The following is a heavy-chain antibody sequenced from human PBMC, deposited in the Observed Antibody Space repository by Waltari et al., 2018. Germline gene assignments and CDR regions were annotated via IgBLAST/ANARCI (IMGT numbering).Heavy chain of an antibody. CDR3: AREVVPAAKIVVNWFDP. CDR1: GYSFTNYA. D-gene: IGHD2-2*01. V-gene: IGHV7-4-1*02. CDR2: ITNKTVNP. J-gene: IGHJ5*02. Sequence: QVQLVQSGSEWKKPGASVKVSCKAYGYSFTNYAINWVRQAPGQGLELMEWITNKTVNPTYTPCFTRRFVFSLDTSVSTAYLQINDLKAEDTAIYYCAREVVPAAKIVVNWFDPWGQGTQVTVSS.